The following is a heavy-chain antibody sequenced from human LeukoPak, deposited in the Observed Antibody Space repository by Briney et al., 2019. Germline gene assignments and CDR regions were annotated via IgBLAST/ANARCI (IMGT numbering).Heavy chain of an antibody. CDR3: AKGGGYEAQYYYYYLDV. D-gene: IGHD5-12*01. Sequence: GGSLRLSCAASGFTFSSYSMNWVRQAPGKGLEWVSSITRSNYIYYADSVKGRFTISRDNSKNTLYLQMNSLRAEDTAVYYCAKGGGYEAQYYYYYLDVWGKGTTVTISS. CDR1: GFTFSSYS. V-gene: IGHV3-21*01. J-gene: IGHJ6*03. CDR2: ITRSNYI.